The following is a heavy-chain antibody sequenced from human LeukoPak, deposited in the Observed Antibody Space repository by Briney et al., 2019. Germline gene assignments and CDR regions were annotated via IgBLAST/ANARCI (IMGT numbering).Heavy chain of an antibody. D-gene: IGHD3-3*01. CDR2: ISSSSSTI. Sequence: GGSLRLSCAASGFTFSSYSMNWVRQAPGKGLEWVSYISSSSSTIYYADSVKGRFTISRDNAKNSLYLQMNSLRAEDTAVYYCARDRSTDFWSGYYTNYFDYWGQGTLVTVSS. J-gene: IGHJ4*02. V-gene: IGHV3-48*01. CDR1: GFTFSSYS. CDR3: ARDRSTDFWSGYYTNYFDY.